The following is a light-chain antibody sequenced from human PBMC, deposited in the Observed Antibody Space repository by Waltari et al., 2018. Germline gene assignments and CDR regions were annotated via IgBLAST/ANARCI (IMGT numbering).Light chain of an antibody. Sequence: DIFLTQSPGTLSLSPGEGATLPCRASQSISRFLAWYQQKPGQAPRLLIYDASTRATGIPDRFSGSGSGTDFSLTISRLEPEDFAVYYCQKYGTLPETFGQGTKVEIK. CDR1: QSISRF. V-gene: IGKV3-20*01. CDR2: DAS. CDR3: QKYGTLPET. J-gene: IGKJ1*01.